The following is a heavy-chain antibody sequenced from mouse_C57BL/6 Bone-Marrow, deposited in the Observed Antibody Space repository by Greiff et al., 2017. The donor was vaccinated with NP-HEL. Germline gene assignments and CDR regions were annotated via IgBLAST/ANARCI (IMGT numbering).Heavy chain of an antibody. D-gene: IGHD4-1*01. V-gene: IGHV5-6*01. CDR1: GFTFSSYG. CDR2: ISSGGSYT. Sequence: EVHLVESGGDLVKPGGSLKLSCAASGFTFSSYGMSWVRQTPDKRLEWVATISSGGSYTYYPASVKGRFTISRDNAKNTLYLQMSSLKSEDTAMYYCARHNWEDAMDYWGQGTSVTVSS. J-gene: IGHJ4*01. CDR3: ARHNWEDAMDY.